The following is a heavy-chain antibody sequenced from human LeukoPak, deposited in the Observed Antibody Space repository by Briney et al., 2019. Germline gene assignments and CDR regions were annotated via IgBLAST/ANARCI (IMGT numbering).Heavy chain of an antibody. CDR1: GFTFSSYA. CDR3: ARQYSGSYYEAFDY. J-gene: IGHJ4*02. D-gene: IGHD1-26*01. Sequence: GGSLRLSCAASGFTFSSYAMHWVRQAPGKGLEYVSGISSDGDSTYYANSVKGRFTISRDNSKNTLYLQMGSLRAEDMGMYYCARQYSGSYYEAFDYWGQGTLVTVSS. CDR2: ISSDGDST. V-gene: IGHV3-64*01.